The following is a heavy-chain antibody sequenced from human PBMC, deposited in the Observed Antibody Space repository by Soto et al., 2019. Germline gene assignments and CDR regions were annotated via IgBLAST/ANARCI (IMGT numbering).Heavy chain of an antibody. Sequence: QVQLVESGGGVVQPGRSLRLSCAASGFTFSSYGMHWVRQAPGKGLEWVTVIWYDGSNKHYADSVKGRFTISRDNSKNMVALQMNSLRVEDTAVYYCARGSHPDYWGQGTLVTVSS. V-gene: IGHV3-33*01. CDR2: IWYDGSNK. J-gene: IGHJ4*02. CDR1: GFTFSSYG. CDR3: ARGSHPDY.